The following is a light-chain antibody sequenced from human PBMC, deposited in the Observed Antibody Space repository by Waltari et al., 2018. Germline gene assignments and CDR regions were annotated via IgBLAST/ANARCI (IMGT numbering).Light chain of an antibody. CDR2: ATS. V-gene: IGKV1-39*01. J-gene: IGKJ4*01. CDR3: QQSYRTPPLT. CDR1: QSISGY. Sequence: DIQMTQSPSSLSASVGDRVTITCRASQSISGYLNWYQQKPGKAPKVLIYATSSLQSGVPSRFSGSGSGTDSTLTITSLQPEDFATYYCQQSYRTPPLTFGGGTKVEIK.